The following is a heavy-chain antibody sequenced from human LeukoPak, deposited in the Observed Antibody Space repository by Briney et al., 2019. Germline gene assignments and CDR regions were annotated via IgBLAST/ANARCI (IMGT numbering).Heavy chain of an antibody. Sequence: ASVKVSCKTSGGTFSSYAFSWMRQAPGQGLEWVGRIIPIYNPVDYTQRFQGRVTITADESTNTAYLELSSLRYGDTAVYYCAREPLGCGGDCHFDYWGQGTLVTVSS. J-gene: IGHJ4*02. CDR1: GGTFSSYA. CDR2: IIPIYNPV. V-gene: IGHV1-69*15. D-gene: IGHD2-21*02. CDR3: AREPLGCGGDCHFDY.